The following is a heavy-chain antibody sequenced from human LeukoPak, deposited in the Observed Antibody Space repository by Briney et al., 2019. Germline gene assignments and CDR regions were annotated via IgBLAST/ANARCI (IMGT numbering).Heavy chain of an antibody. V-gene: IGHV3-11*06. CDR2: ISLSSTYT. Sequence: GGSLRLSCAASGFTFSDYYMSWIRQVPGRGLEWVSYISLSSTYTNYADSVKGRFTISRDNSKNSLYLQMSSLRAEDTAVYYCARDRREGFDCSSTSCPYYYSGMDVWGQGTTVTVSS. J-gene: IGHJ6*02. CDR1: GFTFSDYY. CDR3: ARDRREGFDCSSTSCPYYYSGMDV. D-gene: IGHD2-2*01.